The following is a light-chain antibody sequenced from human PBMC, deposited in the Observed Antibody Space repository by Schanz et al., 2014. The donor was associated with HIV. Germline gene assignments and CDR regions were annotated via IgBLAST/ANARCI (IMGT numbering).Light chain of an antibody. CDR3: ATWDSTLSAVV. Sequence: QSALTQPASVSGSPGQSITVSCTGTNNDIGSYTYVAWYQQHPGKAPKVVVYGVFDRPSGISNRFSGSKSGTSATLGITGLQTGDEADYYCATWDSTLSAVVFGGGTKFTVL. CDR2: GVF. V-gene: IGLV2-14*03. CDR1: NNDIGSYTY. J-gene: IGLJ2*01.